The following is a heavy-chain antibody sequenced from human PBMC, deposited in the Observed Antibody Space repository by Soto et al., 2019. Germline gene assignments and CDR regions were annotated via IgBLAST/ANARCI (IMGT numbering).Heavy chain of an antibody. D-gene: IGHD4-17*01. CDR3: ARSSGDDFFYYGMDV. V-gene: IGHV4-59*10. Sequence: SETLSLTCSVSGASITSHYWNWIRQSAGEGLQWIGRVYARWATNYNPSLKSRVTISGDTSKNQFSLKLTSVTAADTAVYYCARSSGDDFFYYGMDVWGHGTTVTVSS. CDR1: GASITSHY. J-gene: IGHJ6*02. CDR2: VYARWAT.